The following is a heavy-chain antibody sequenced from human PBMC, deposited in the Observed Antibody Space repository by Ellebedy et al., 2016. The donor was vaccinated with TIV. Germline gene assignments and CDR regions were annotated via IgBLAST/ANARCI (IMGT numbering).Heavy chain of an antibody. CDR3: ARVPGGNKNFDY. CDR2: INSDGSST. D-gene: IGHD4-23*01. CDR1: GFTFSTYW. V-gene: IGHV3-74*01. J-gene: IGHJ4*02. Sequence: PGGSLRLSCAASGFTFSTYWMHWVRQAPGKGLVWVSRINSDGSSTTYADSVKGRFTIFRDNAKNTLYLQMNSLRAEDTAVYYCARVPGGNKNFDYWGQGTLVTVSS.